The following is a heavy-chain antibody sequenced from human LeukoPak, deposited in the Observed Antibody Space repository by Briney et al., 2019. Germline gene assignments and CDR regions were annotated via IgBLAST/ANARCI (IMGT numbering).Heavy chain of an antibody. D-gene: IGHD3-9*01. CDR2: IYYSGST. CDR1: GGSISSYY. Sequence: SETLSLTCTVSGGSISSYYWSWIRQPPGKGLEWIGYIYYSGSTNYNPSLKSRVTISVDTSKNQFSLRLSSVTAADTAVYYCARRRDYYDILTGYGKTYYFDYWGQGTLVTVSS. V-gene: IGHV4-59*01. J-gene: IGHJ4*02. CDR3: ARRRDYYDILTGYGKTYYFDY.